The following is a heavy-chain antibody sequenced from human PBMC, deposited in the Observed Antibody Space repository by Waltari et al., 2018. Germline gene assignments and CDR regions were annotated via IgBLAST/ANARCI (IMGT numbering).Heavy chain of an antibody. D-gene: IGHD4-4*01. CDR3: ATYSWTSDFDY. V-gene: IGHV3-23*01. J-gene: IGHJ4*02. CDR2: ITSDGGKT. CDR1: GFLFSCFA. Sequence: EVQMLESGGGLVQPGGSLRLSCAASGFLFSCFAMTWVRQAPGKGLEWVSTITSDGGKTYYADSVKGRFTISRDNSKNTLFLQMNSLRADDTALYYCATYSWTSDFDYWGQGSLVTVSS.